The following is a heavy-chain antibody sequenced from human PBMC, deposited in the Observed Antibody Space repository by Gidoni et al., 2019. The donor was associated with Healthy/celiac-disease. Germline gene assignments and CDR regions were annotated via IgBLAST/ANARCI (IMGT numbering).Heavy chain of an antibody. CDR1: GNSFTSYW. D-gene: IGHD3-22*01. CDR2: IYPGDSDT. J-gene: IGHJ4*02. V-gene: IGHV5-51*01. CDR3: ARLLHYYDSSGLDY. Sequence: EVQLVQSGAEVKNPGEYRTISCPVSGNSFTSYWIGWVRKMPGKGLEWRGIIYPGDSDTRYSPSFQGQVTISADKSISTAYLQWSSLKASDTAMYYCARLLHYYDSSGLDYWGQGTLVTVSS.